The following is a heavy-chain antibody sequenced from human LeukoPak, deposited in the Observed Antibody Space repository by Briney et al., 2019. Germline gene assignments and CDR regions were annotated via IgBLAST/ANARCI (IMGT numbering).Heavy chain of an antibody. CDR2: ISYDGSNK. J-gene: IGHJ3*02. D-gene: IGHD2-15*01. CDR1: GFTFSSYG. CDR3: AKDLGDIVVVVAANHDAFDI. V-gene: IGHV3-30*18. Sequence: PGGSLRLSCAASGFTFSSYGMHWVRQAPGKGLEWVAVISYDGSNKYYADSVKGRFTISRDNSKNTLYLQMNGLRAEDTAVYYCAKDLGDIVVVVAANHDAFDIWGQGTMVTVSS.